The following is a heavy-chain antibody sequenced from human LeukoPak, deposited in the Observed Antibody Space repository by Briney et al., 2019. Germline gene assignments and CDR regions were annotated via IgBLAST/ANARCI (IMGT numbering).Heavy chain of an antibody. D-gene: IGHD2-2*01. V-gene: IGHV3-23*01. CDR1: GFTFSTYG. CDR3: AKGVIVVVPAARGFEY. J-gene: IGHJ4*02. CDR2: ISGGGSTI. Sequence: PGGSLRLSCAASGFTFSTYGMHWVRQAPGKGLEWVSAISGGGSTIYYADSVKGRFTISRDNSKNTLYLQMNGLRAEDTAVYYCAKGVIVVVPAARGFEYWGQGIRVTVSS.